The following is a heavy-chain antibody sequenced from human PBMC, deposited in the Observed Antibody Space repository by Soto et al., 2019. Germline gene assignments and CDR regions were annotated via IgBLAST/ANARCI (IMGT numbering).Heavy chain of an antibody. V-gene: IGHV3-49*03. CDR1: GFTFGDYA. CDR2: IRSKAYGGTT. Sequence: GGSLRLSCTASGFTFGDYAMSWFRQAPGKGLEWVGFIRSKAYGGTTEYAASVKGRFTISRDDSKSIAYLQMNSLKTEDTAVYYCTRSYYGSGSPITCGLYYYYGLDVWGQGTTVTVSS. J-gene: IGHJ6*02. D-gene: IGHD3-10*01. CDR3: TRSYYGSGSPITCGLYYYYGLDV.